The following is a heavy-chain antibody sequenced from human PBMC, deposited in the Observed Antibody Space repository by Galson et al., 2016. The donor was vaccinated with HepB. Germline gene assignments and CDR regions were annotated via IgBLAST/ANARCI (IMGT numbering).Heavy chain of an antibody. CDR2: ISSSSSYI. D-gene: IGHD2-15*01. V-gene: IGHV3-21*01. CDR1: GFTFSTYS. Sequence: SLRLSCAASGFTFSTYSMNWVRQAPGKGLEWVSSISSSSSYIYYADSVKGRFTISRDNAKNSLYLQINSLRAEDTAVYYCARDTVVVVVAALVFDIWGQGTMVTVSS. J-gene: IGHJ3*02. CDR3: ARDTVVVVVAALVFDI.